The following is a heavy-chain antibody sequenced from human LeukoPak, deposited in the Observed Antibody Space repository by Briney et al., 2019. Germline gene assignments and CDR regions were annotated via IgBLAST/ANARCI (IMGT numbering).Heavy chain of an antibody. Sequence: PSETLSLTCTVSVGSVSSGSYYWTWIPQPPGKVLDWIGYISYSGSTNFNPSLKSRVTISVDTSKNQFSLNLSSVTAADTAVYYCARRGTGGRSFDIWGQGTMVTVSS. V-gene: IGHV4-61*01. CDR2: ISYSGST. CDR1: VGSVSSGSYY. D-gene: IGHD2-8*02. CDR3: ARRGTGGRSFDI. J-gene: IGHJ3*02.